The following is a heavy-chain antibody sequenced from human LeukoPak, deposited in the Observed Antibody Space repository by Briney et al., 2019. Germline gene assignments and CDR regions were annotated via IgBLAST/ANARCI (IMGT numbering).Heavy chain of an antibody. D-gene: IGHD2-21*02. J-gene: IGHJ4*02. CDR3: ARHPTLWHIVVVTAIHYFDY. Sequence: PSETLSLTCIVSGGSITSSSYYWGWIRQPPGKGLQWIGSIYYSGSTYYNPSLKSRVTISVDTSKNQFSLKLSSVTAADTAVYYCARHPTLWHIVVVTAIHYFDYWGQGTLVTVSS. V-gene: IGHV4-39*01. CDR1: GGSITSSSYY. CDR2: IYYSGST.